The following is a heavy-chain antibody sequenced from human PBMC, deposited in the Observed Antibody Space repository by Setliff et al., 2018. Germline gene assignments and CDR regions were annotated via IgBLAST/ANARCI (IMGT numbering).Heavy chain of an antibody. CDR3: VREGVDSRSSTDYRYDMDV. V-gene: IGHV1-69*05. CDR1: GGTFSSYG. J-gene: IGHJ6*03. Sequence: SVKVSCKASGGTFSSYGISWVRQAPGQGLEWMGGTIPMFGTTDYARKFRGRVTIITDESTSTAYMQLSSLGSEDTAVYYCVREGVDSRSSTDYRYDMDVWGKGTTVT. CDR2: TIPMFGTT. D-gene: IGHD3-22*01.